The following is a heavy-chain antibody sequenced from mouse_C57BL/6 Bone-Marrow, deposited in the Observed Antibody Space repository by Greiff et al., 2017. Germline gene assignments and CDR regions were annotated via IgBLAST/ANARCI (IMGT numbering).Heavy chain of an antibody. V-gene: IGHV1-74*01. Sequence: QVQLQQPGAELVKPGASVKVSCKASGYTFTSYWMHWVKQRPGQGLEWIGRIHPSDSDTNYNQKFKGKATLTVDKSSSTAYMQLSRLTSEDSAVYYCAIFTTVEGYYGMDYWGQGTSVTVSS. CDR2: IHPSDSDT. CDR1: GYTFTSYW. CDR3: AIFTTVEGYYGMDY. D-gene: IGHD1-1*01. J-gene: IGHJ4*01.